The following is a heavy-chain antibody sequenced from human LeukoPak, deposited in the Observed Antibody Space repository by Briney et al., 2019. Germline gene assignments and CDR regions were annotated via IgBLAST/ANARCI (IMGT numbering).Heavy chain of an antibody. J-gene: IGHJ4*02. CDR2: ISSSSSTI. V-gene: IGHV3-48*04. D-gene: IGHD2-2*01. CDR3: ARDRYCSSTSCLSLYDY. Sequence: GGSLRLSCAASGFTFSSYSMNWVRQAPGKGLEWVSYISSSSSTIYYADSVKGRFTISRDNAKNSLYLQMNSLRAEDTAVYYCARDRYCSSTSCLSLYDYWGQGTLVTVSS. CDR1: GFTFSSYS.